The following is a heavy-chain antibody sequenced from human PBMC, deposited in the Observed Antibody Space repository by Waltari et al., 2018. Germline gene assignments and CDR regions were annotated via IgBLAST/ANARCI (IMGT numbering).Heavy chain of an antibody. CDR3: ARENWGNEGAFDI. V-gene: IGHV4-38-2*01. Sequence: QVQLQESGPGLVKPSETLSLTCAVSGYSISSGYYWGWIRQPPGKGLEWIGSIYHSGSTYYNPSLKSRVTISVDTSKNQFSLKLSSVTAADTAVYYCARENWGNEGAFDIWGQGTMVTVSS. J-gene: IGHJ3*02. D-gene: IGHD7-27*01. CDR1: GYSISSGYY. CDR2: IYHSGST.